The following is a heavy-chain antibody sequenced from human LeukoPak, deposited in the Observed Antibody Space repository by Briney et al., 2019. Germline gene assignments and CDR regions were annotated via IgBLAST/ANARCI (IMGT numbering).Heavy chain of an antibody. J-gene: IGHJ3*02. Sequence: ASVKVSCKASGYTFTSCYMHWVRQAPGQGLEWMGIINPSGGSTSYAQKFQGRVTMTRDMSTSTVYMELSSLRSEDTAVYYCARTLTKPTYYYDSSGSPNAFDIWGQGTMVTVSS. CDR1: GYTFTSCY. V-gene: IGHV1-46*01. CDR2: INPSGGST. D-gene: IGHD3-22*01. CDR3: ARTLTKPTYYYDSSGSPNAFDI.